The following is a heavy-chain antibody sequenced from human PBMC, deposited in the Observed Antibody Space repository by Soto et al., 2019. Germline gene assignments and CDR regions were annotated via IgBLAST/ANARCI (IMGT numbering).Heavy chain of an antibody. J-gene: IGHJ4*02. CDR3: ARAGGLGAVAVDY. D-gene: IGHD6-19*01. Sequence: QLQLQESGSGLVKPSQTLSLTCAVSGGSISSGGYTWRWIRQPPGKGLELIGYIYHSGSTYYNPSLKSRVTISVDRSKNQFSLKLSSATAADTAVYYWARAGGLGAVAVDYWGQGTLVTVSS. CDR1: GGSISSGGYT. CDR2: IYHSGST. V-gene: IGHV4-30-2*01.